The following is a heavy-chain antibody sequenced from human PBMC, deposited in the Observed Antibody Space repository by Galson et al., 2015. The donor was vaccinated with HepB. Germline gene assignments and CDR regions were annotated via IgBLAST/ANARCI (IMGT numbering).Heavy chain of an antibody. J-gene: IGHJ6*02. V-gene: IGHV3-73*01. D-gene: IGHD6-6*01. CDR1: GFTFSGSA. Sequence: SLRLSCAASGFTFSGSAIHWVRQASGKGLEWIGRIANKANHYATAYAASVEGRFSVSRDDSKNTAYLQMSSLKTEDTAIYYCTRLEAARDYIYGYSFYYGLDVWGQGTTVTVSS. CDR3: TRLEAARDYIYGYSFYYGLDV. CDR2: IANKANHYAT.